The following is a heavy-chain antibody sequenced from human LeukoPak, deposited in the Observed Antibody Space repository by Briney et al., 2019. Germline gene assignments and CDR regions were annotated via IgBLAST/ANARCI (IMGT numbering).Heavy chain of an antibody. CDR3: ARVKPGNWFDP. J-gene: IGHJ5*02. Sequence: PSETLSLTCTVSGGSISRSSYYWGWIRQPPGKGLEWIGSIYYSGSTFYNPSLKSRVTMSVDTSKNQFSVNLSSMTAADTALYYCARVKPGNWFDPWGQGTLVTVSS. CDR2: IYYSGST. CDR1: GGSISRSSYY. V-gene: IGHV4-39*01.